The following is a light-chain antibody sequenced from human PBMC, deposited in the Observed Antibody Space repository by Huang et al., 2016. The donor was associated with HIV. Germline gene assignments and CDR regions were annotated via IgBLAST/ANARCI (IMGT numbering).Light chain of an antibody. CDR3: MQGTHWPLT. J-gene: IGKJ4*01. V-gene: IGKV2-30*02. CDR1: QSLMHRDGNTE. CDR2: KVS. Sequence: EVVMTQSPLSLPVTLGQPASISCRSSQSLMHRDGNTELIWLQQRPGHSPRRLIYKVSNRDSGVPDRFSGSGSGSDFTLRISRVEPEDVGVYYCMQGTHWPLTFGGGTKVEMK.